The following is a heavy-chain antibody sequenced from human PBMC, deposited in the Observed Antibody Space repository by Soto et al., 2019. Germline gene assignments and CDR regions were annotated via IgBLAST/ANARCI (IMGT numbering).Heavy chain of an antibody. CDR2: IHYNGKT. Sequence: QVQLQVSGPGLVKPSETLSLTCTVSGDSISSYSWSWIRQPPGKGLEWIGNIHYNGKTKYSPSLKSRFTLTVDTSKNHFSLKLISVTTADTAVYFCAREGNLGRWIQPLDSWGQGTLVTVSS. D-gene: IGHD2-2*03. CDR1: GDSISSYS. V-gene: IGHV4-59*01. J-gene: IGHJ4*02. CDR3: AREGNLGRWIQPLDS.